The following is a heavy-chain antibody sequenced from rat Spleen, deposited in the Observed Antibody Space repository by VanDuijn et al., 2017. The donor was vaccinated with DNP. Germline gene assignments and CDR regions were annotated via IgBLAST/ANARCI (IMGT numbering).Heavy chain of an antibody. Sequence: EVQLVESGGGLVQPGRSLKLSCAASGFTFSDYNMAWVRQAPKKGLELVATISYDGSSIDYRDSVKGRFTVSRDNAKSILYLQMDSLRSEDTATYYCARPDYWGQGVMVTVSS. CDR1: GFTFSDYN. V-gene: IGHV5-7*01. CDR2: ISYDGSSI. J-gene: IGHJ2*01. CDR3: ARPDY.